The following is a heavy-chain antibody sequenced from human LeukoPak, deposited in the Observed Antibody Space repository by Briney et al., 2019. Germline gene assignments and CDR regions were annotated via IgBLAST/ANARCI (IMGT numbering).Heavy chain of an antibody. Sequence: GGSLRLSCAASGFTFSSYAMHWVGQAPGRGREGVAVISYEGSNKYYADSVKGRFTISRDNSKNTLYLQMNSLRAEDTAVYYCARDRAVVVAALYYYYYGMDVWGKGTTVTVSS. CDR1: GFTFSSYA. J-gene: IGHJ6*04. CDR3: ARDRAVVVAALYYYYYGMDV. V-gene: IGHV3-30*04. D-gene: IGHD2-15*01. CDR2: ISYEGSNK.